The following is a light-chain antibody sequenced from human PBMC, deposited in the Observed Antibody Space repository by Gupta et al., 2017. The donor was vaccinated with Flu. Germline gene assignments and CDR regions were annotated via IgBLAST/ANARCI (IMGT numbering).Light chain of an antibody. V-gene: IGKV4-1*01. CDR2: WAS. CDR1: QSVLYSSNNKNY. Sequence: DIVMTQSPDSLAVSLGERATINCKSSQSVLYSSNNKNYLAWYQQKPGQPPKLLIYWASTRESGVPDRFSGSGSGTDFTLTISSLQAEDVAVYYCQQYDSNLWTFGQGTKVEIK. J-gene: IGKJ1*01. CDR3: QQYDSNLWT.